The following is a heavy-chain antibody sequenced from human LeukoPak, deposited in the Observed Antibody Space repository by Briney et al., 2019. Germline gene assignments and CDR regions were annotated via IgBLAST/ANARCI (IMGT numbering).Heavy chain of an antibody. CDR3: ARDLRYSGSYVPPIDY. D-gene: IGHD1-26*01. J-gene: IGHJ4*02. V-gene: IGHV1-18*01. Sequence: GASVKVSCKASGYTFTSYGISWVRQAPGQGLEWMGWISAYNGNTNYAQKLQGRVTMTTDTSTSTAYMELRSLRSDDTAVYYCARDLRYSGSYVPPIDYWGQGTLVTVSS. CDR1: GYTFTSYG. CDR2: ISAYNGNT.